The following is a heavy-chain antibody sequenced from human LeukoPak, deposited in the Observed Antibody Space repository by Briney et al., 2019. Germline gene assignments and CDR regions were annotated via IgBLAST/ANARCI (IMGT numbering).Heavy chain of an antibody. D-gene: IGHD3-10*01. CDR3: ARVYGEGGY. CDR2: ISISSSTI. J-gene: IGHJ4*02. CDR1: GFTFSTYS. Sequence: GGSLRLSCAASGFTFSTYSMNWVRQAPGKGLEWVSYISISSSTIYYADSVKGRFTISRDNAKNSLYLQMNSLRAEDTAVYYCARVYGEGGYWGQGTLATVSS. V-gene: IGHV3-48*01.